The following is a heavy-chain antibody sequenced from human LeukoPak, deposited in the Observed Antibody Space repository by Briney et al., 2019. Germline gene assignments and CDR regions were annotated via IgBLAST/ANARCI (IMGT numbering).Heavy chain of an antibody. Sequence: GASVKVSCKASGYTFTGYYKHWVRQAPGQGLEWMGWINPNSGGTNYAQKFQGRVTMTRDTSISTAYMELSRLRSDDTAVYYCARDSSGWYFFDYWGQGTLVTVSS. CDR3: ARDSSGWYFFDY. J-gene: IGHJ4*02. CDR1: GYTFTGYY. D-gene: IGHD6-19*01. V-gene: IGHV1-2*02. CDR2: INPNSGGT.